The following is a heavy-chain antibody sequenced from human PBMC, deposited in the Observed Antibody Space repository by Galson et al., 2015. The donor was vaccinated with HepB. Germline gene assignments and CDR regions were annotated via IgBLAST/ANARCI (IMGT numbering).Heavy chain of an antibody. Sequence: SLRLSCAASGFTFSSYGMHWVRQAPGKGLEWVAVISYDGSNKYYADSVKGRFTISRDNSKNTLYLQMNSLRAEDTAVYYCAKEYNWNGLRFDPWGQGTLVTVSS. CDR1: GFTFSSYG. CDR2: ISYDGSNK. V-gene: IGHV3-30*18. J-gene: IGHJ5*02. CDR3: AKEYNWNGLRFDP. D-gene: IGHD1-1*01.